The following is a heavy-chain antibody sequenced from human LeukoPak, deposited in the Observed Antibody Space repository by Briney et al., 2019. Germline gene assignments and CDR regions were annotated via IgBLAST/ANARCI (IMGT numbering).Heavy chain of an antibody. D-gene: IGHD1-26*01. J-gene: IGHJ4*02. Sequence: GGSLRLSCAASGFTFSSYDMHWVRQATGKGLEWVSAIGTAGDTYYPGSVKGRFTISRENAKNSLYLQMNSLRAGDTAAYYCARGQATGDLDYWGQGTLVTVSS. CDR2: IGTAGDT. V-gene: IGHV3-13*01. CDR3: ARGQATGDLDY. CDR1: GFTFSSYD.